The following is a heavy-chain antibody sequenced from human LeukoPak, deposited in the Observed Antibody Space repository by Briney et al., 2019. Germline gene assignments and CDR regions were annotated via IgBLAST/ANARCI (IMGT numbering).Heavy chain of an antibody. D-gene: IGHD6-13*01. Sequence: GGSLRLSCAASGFAFSTYSMNWVRQAPGKGLEWLSYINGAADATYYADSVKGRFTISRDNDNYSLYLRMNSLGAENTAVYYCARTGIAAAGIYYWGQGTLVTVSS. J-gene: IGHJ4*02. CDR1: GFAFSTYS. CDR3: ARTGIAAAGIYY. V-gene: IGHV3-48*01. CDR2: INGAADAT.